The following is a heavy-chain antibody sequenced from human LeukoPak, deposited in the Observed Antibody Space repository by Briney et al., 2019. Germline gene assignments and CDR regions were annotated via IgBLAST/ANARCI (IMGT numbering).Heavy chain of an antibody. V-gene: IGHV3-11*01. CDR2: ISRSGSTK. CDR1: GFTFSVYN. D-gene: IGHD2-15*01. J-gene: IGHJ6*03. CDR3: ARVLRYCSAGNCYSGGLGYMDV. Sequence: GGSLRLSWAASGFTFSVYNMRWIRQAPGKGLEWVSSISRSGSTKYYADSVEGRFTISRDNAKNSLFLQMNSLRAEDTAVYYCARVLRYCSAGNCYSGGLGYMDVWGKGTTVTISS.